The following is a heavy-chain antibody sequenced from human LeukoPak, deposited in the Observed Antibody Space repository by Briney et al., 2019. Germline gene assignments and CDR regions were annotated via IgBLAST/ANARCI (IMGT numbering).Heavy chain of an antibody. J-gene: IGHJ4*02. Sequence: ASVKVSCKASGYTFTSYDINWVREATGQGLEWMGWMNPNSGNTGYAQKFQGRVTMTRNTSISTAYMELSSLRSEDTAVYYCASGYSSGWSPFDYWGQGTLVTASS. CDR3: ASGYSSGWSPFDY. D-gene: IGHD6-19*01. CDR1: GYTFTSYD. CDR2: MNPNSGNT. V-gene: IGHV1-8*01.